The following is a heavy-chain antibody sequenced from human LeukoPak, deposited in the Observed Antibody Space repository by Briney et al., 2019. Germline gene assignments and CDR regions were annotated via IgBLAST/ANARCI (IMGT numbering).Heavy chain of an antibody. J-gene: IGHJ6*03. CDR3: AKELRYYDFWSGYYTAYYYYYMDV. D-gene: IGHD3-3*01. CDR2: INPSGGST. CDR1: GYTFTSYY. V-gene: IGHV1-46*01. Sequence: GASVKVSCKGSGYTFTSYYMHWVRHAPGQGLEWMGIINPSGGSTSYAQKFQGRVTMTRDMSTSTVYMELSSLRAEDTAVYYCAKELRYYDFWSGYYTAYYYYYMDVWGKGTTLTVSS.